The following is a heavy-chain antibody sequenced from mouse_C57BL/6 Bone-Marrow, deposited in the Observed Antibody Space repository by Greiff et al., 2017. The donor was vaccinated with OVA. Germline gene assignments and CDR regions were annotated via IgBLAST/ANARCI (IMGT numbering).Heavy chain of an antibody. Sequence: QVQLQQPGAELVKPGASVKMSCKASGYTFTSYWITWVKQRPGQGLEWIGDIYPGSGSTNYNEKFKSKATLTVDTSSSTAYMQLSSLTSEDSAVYYCVRDGSSPAWFAYWGQGTLVTVSA. CDR3: VRDGSSPAWFAY. J-gene: IGHJ3*01. CDR1: GYTFTSYW. V-gene: IGHV1-55*01. CDR2: IYPGSGST. D-gene: IGHD1-1*01.